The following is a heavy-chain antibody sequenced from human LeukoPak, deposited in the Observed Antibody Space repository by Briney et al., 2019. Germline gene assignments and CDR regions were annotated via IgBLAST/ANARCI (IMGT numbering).Heavy chain of an antibody. CDR2: INHSGST. CDR3: ARVRPCAHNDFWSGYYTCWFDP. D-gene: IGHD3-3*01. CDR1: GGSFSGYY. V-gene: IGHV4-34*01. J-gene: IGHJ5*02. Sequence: NPSETLSLTCAVYGGSFSGYYWSWIRQPPGKGLEWIGEINHSGSTNYNPSLKSRVTISVDTSKNQFSLKLSSVTAADTAVYYCARVRPCAHNDFWSGYYTCWFDPWGQGTLVTVSS.